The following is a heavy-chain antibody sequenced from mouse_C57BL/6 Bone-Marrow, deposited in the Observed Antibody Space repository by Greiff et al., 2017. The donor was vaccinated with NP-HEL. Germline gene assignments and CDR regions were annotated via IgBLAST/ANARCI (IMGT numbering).Heavy chain of an antibody. Sequence: QVQLKESGAELVRPGASVKLSCKASGYTFTDYYINWVKQRPGQGLEWIARIYPGSGNTYYNEKFKGKATLTAEKSSSTAYMQLSSLTSEDSAVYFCATSSISDYWGQGTTLTVSS. CDR3: ATSSISDY. J-gene: IGHJ2*01. CDR2: IYPGSGNT. D-gene: IGHD1-1*01. V-gene: IGHV1-76*01. CDR1: GYTFTDYY.